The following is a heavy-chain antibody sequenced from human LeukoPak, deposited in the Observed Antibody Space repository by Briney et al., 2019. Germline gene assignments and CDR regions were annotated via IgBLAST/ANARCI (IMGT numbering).Heavy chain of an antibody. J-gene: IGHJ4*02. V-gene: IGHV3-15*01. D-gene: IGHD3-3*01. CDR2: IKSKTDGGTT. CDR1: GFTFSNAW. CDR3: TTPPRTYYDFWSGSENFDY. Sequence: PGGSLRLSCAASGFTFSNAWMSWVRQAPGKGLEWVGRIKSKTDGGTTDYAAPVKGRFTISRDDSKNTLYLQMNSLKTEDTAVYYCTTPPRTYYDFWSGSENFDYWGQGTLVTVSS.